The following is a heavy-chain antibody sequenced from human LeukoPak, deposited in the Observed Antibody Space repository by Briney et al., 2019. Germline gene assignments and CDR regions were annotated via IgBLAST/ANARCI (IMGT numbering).Heavy chain of an antibody. V-gene: IGHV4-34*01. CDR3: ARDSSSWYRGEYYFDY. CDR2: INHSGST. CDR1: GGSFSGYY. Sequence: SETLSLTCAVYGGSFSGYYWSWIRQPPGKGLEWIGEINHSGSTNHNPSLKSRVTISVDTSKNQFSLKLSSVTAADTAVYYCARDSSSWYRGEYYFDYWGQGTLVTVSS. J-gene: IGHJ4*02. D-gene: IGHD6-13*01.